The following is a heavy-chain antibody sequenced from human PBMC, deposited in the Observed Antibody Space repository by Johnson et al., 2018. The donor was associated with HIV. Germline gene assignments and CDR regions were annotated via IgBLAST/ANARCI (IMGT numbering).Heavy chain of an antibody. D-gene: IGHD2-2*01. V-gene: IGHV3-30*04. Sequence: QMLLVESGGGVVQPGRSLRLSCAASGFTFSSYAMHWVRQAPGKGLEWVAVISYDGSNKYYADSVKGRFTISRDNSKNTLYLQMNSLRAEDTAVYYCAREGGDCSSTSCYQDAFDIWGQGTMVTVS. CDR1: GFTFSSYA. J-gene: IGHJ3*02. CDR2: ISYDGSNK. CDR3: AREGGDCSSTSCYQDAFDI.